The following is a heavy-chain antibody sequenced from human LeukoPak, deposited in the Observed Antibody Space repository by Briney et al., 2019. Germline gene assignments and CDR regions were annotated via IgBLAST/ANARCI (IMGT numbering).Heavy chain of an antibody. CDR3: ATSNDAKIAPFDH. J-gene: IGHJ4*02. V-gene: IGHV4-4*09. Sequence: SETLSHTCTVSGVSMSAYQRSWVRQSPEKGLEWIGCINTKGETSYNPSLKSRVTTSVDTSKSQFSLRLTSVTAADTAVYYCATSNDAKIAPFDHWGQGAPVTVSS. D-gene: IGHD4/OR15-4a*01. CDR1: GVSMSAYQ. CDR2: INTKGET.